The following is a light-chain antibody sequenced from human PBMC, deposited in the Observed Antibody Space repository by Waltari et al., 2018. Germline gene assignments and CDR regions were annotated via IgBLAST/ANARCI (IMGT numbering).Light chain of an antibody. CDR3: QSYDSDEGVV. CDR2: EDN. V-gene: IGLV6-57*03. Sequence: NSLLTQPHSVSESPGKTVTISCTRTSDSIASNYVQWYQQRPGSAPTTVIFEDNQRPSWVPYRFSASIDTSSNSASLTISGLKTEDEALYYCQSYDSDEGVVFGGGTKLTVL. J-gene: IGLJ2*01. CDR1: SDSIASNY.